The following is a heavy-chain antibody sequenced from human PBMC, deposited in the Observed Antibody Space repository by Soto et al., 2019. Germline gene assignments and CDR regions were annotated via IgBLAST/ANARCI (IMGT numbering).Heavy chain of an antibody. D-gene: IGHD5-18*01. J-gene: IGHJ4*02. Sequence: LRLSCAASGFTFSDYYMSWIRQAPGKGLEWVSYITSSGSTIYYADSVKGRFTISRDNAKNSLYLQMNSLRAEDTAVYYCAREKTAMVTVDYWGQGTLVTVSS. CDR2: ITSSGSTI. CDR3: AREKTAMVTVDY. V-gene: IGHV3-11*01. CDR1: GFTFSDYY.